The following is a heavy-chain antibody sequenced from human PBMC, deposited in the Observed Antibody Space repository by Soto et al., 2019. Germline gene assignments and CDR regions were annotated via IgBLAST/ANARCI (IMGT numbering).Heavy chain of an antibody. CDR2: INWNGGST. V-gene: IGHV3-20*01. CDR3: ARRVNCSSTSCLKYYYYYYYMDV. J-gene: IGHJ6*03. Sequence: SGGSLRLSCAASGFTFDDYGMSWVRQAPGKGLEWVSGINWNGGSTGYADSVKGRFTISRDNAKNSLYLEMNSLRAEDTALYHCARRVNCSSTSCLKYYYYYYYMDVWGKGTTVTVSS. CDR1: GFTFDDYG. D-gene: IGHD2-2*01.